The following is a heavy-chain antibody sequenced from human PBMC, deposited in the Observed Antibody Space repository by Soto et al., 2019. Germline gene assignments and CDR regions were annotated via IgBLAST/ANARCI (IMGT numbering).Heavy chain of an antibody. Sequence: PSETLSLTCTVSGGSISSSSYYWGWIRQPPGKGLEWIGGIYYSGSTYYNPSLKSRVTISVDTSKNQFSLKLSSVTAADTAVYYCARQVVVPAAIPSCWFDPWGQGTLVTVSS. V-gene: IGHV4-39*01. J-gene: IGHJ5*02. CDR3: ARQVVVPAAIPSCWFDP. CDR1: GGSISSSSYY. D-gene: IGHD2-2*02. CDR2: IYYSGST.